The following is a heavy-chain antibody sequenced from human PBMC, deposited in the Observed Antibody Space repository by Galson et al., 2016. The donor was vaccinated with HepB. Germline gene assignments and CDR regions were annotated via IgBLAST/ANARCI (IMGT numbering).Heavy chain of an antibody. CDR1: GFTFNNYG. V-gene: IGHV3-33*08. CDR2: ISYDGYNR. D-gene: IGHD4-17*01. J-gene: IGHJ6*02. Sequence: SLRLSCATSGFTFNNYGINWVRQAPGKGLEWVAVISYDGYNRHYADAVKGRFTISRDSSTNTVYLQMNSLRADDTAVYFCARDRGLLHYYYGMDVWGQGTTVSVSS. CDR3: ARDRGLLHYYYGMDV.